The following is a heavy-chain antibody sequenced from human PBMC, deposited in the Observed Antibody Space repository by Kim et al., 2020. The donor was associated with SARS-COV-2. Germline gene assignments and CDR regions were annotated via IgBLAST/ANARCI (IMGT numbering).Heavy chain of an antibody. D-gene: IGHD6-13*01. Sequence: NYAQNDKGRVTITADESTSTAYMELSSLRSEDTAVYYCARGRPGSTPGPYWGQGTLVTVSS. J-gene: IGHJ4*02. CDR3: ARGRPGSTPGPY. V-gene: IGHV1-69*01.